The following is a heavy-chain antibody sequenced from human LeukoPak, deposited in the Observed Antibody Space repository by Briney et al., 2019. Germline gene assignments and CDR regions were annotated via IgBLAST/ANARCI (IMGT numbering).Heavy chain of an antibody. D-gene: IGHD6-6*01. CDR2: IIPIFGTA. Sequence: ASVKVSCKASGGTFSSYAISWVRQAPGQGLEWMGGIIPIFGTANYAQKFQGRVTITADESTSTAYMELSSLRSEDTVVYYCARAAQQLVRLDYYYYYMDVWGKGTTVTVSS. V-gene: IGHV1-69*13. CDR3: ARAAQQLVRLDYYYYYMDV. J-gene: IGHJ6*03. CDR1: GGTFSSYA.